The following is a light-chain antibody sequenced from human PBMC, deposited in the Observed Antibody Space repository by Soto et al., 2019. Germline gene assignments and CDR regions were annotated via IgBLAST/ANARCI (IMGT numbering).Light chain of an antibody. CDR2: GAS. J-gene: IGKJ1*01. V-gene: IGKV3-20*01. Sequence: ETVLTQSPGTLSLSPGERATLSCRASQTIRSNYLAWYRQTPGQAPRLLIYGASNRATGIADRFSCSGSGTDFTLIISRLEPEDFALYYCQQYGSSPCTFGQGTKVEIK. CDR1: QTIRSNY. CDR3: QQYGSSPCT.